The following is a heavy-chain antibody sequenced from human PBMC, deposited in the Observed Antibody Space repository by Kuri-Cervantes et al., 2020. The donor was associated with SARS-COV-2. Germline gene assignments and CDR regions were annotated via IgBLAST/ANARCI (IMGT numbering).Heavy chain of an antibody. V-gene: IGHV3-20*04. Sequence: GGSLRLSCAASGFTFDDYGMSWVRQAPGKGLEWVSGINWNGGSTGYADSVKGRFTISRDNAKNSLYLQMNSLRAEDTAVYYYVRDGDHWNFDYWGQGTLVTVSS. CDR2: INWNGGST. J-gene: IGHJ4*02. D-gene: IGHD1-1*01. CDR1: GFTFDDYG. CDR3: VRDGDHWNFDY.